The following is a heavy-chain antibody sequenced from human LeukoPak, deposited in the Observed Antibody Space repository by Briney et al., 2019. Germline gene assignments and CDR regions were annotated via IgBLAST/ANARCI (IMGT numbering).Heavy chain of an antibody. J-gene: IGHJ4*02. CDR2: ISAYNGNT. CDR3: ARSAPMVTAGGSFDY. Sequence: ASVKVSCKASRSAFTSSGISWRRLAPGQGLEWMGWISAYNGNTNYAQKLQGRVTMTTDTCTSTAYMELRSQRSDGTAVYYCARSAPMVTAGGSFDYWGQGTLVTVSS. D-gene: IGHD2-21*02. CDR1: RSAFTSSG. V-gene: IGHV1-18*01.